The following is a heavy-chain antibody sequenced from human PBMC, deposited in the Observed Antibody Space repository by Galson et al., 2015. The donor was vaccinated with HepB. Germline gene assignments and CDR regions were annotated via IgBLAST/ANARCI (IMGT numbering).Heavy chain of an antibody. Sequence: SVKVSCKASGYTFTSYYMHWVRQAPGQGLEWMGIINPSGGSTSYAQKFQGRVTMTRDTSTSTVYMELSSLRSEDTAVYYCARSAGWYYDSSGYPLYYYYMDVWGKGTTVTVSS. J-gene: IGHJ6*03. D-gene: IGHD3-22*01. CDR1: GYTFTSYY. CDR2: INPSGGST. CDR3: ARSAGWYYDSSGYPLYYYYMDV. V-gene: IGHV1-46*01.